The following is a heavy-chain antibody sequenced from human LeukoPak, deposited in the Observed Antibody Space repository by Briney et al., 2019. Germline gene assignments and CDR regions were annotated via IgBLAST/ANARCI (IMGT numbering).Heavy chain of an antibody. CDR3: ARSLSDNCFDP. J-gene: IGHJ5*02. Sequence: GGSLRLSCAASGFTVSNNYMSWVRQAPGKGLEWVSGIQSGGSTYYADSVKGRFTISRDNSKNTLYPQMNSLRAEDTAVYYCARSLSDNCFDPWGQGTLVTVSS. CDR1: GFTVSNNY. V-gene: IGHV3-66*01. CDR2: IQSGGST. D-gene: IGHD2-21*01.